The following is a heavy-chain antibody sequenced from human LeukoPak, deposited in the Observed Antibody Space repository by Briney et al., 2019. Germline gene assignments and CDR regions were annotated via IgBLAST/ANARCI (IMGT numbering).Heavy chain of an antibody. D-gene: IGHD3-22*01. J-gene: IGHJ3*02. CDR3: ARAGLAYDSSGHYLRDDAFDI. Sequence: GGSLRLSCAASGFTFSSYDMHWVRQATGKGLEWVSAIGTAGDTYYPGSVKGRFTISRENAKNSLYLQMNSLRAGDTAVYYCARAGLAYDSSGHYLRDDAFDIWGQGTMVTVSS. V-gene: IGHV3-13*01. CDR1: GFTFSSYD. CDR2: IGTAGDT.